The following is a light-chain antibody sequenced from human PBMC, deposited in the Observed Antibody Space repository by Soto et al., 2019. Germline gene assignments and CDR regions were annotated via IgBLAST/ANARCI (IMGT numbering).Light chain of an antibody. V-gene: IGKV3-20*01. CDR1: ESVTDY. Sequence: EIVLTQSPATLSLSPGERGTLSFRASESVTDYLAWYQQKPGQATRLLIYGASSRANGIPDRFSGSGSGTDFTLTIRRLEPEDFAVYYCQQYGSSHPFTFGPGTKVDIK. CDR2: GAS. J-gene: IGKJ3*01. CDR3: QQYGSSHPFT.